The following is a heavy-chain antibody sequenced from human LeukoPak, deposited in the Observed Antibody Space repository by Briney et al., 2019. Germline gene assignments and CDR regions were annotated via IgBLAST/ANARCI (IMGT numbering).Heavy chain of an antibody. CDR3: ARPRGAAGLFDY. V-gene: IGHV1-46*01. D-gene: IGHD6-13*01. CDR1: GYTFTSYY. Sequence: ASVKVSCKASGYTFTSYYMHWVRQAPGQGLEWMGIINPSGGSTSYARKFQGRVTMTRDTSTSTVYMELSSLRSEDTAVYYCARPRGAAGLFDYWGQGTLVTVSS. J-gene: IGHJ4*02. CDR2: INPSGGST.